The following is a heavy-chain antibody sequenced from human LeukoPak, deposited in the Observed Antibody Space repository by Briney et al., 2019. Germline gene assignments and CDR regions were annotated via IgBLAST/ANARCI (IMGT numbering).Heavy chain of an antibody. CDR3: ARFGELPKLRDYYYYYMDV. J-gene: IGHJ6*03. CDR2: ISAYNGNT. V-gene: IGHV1-18*01. D-gene: IGHD3-10*01. Sequence: GASVKVSCKASGYTFTSYGISWVRQAPGQGLEWMGWISAYNGNTNYAQKLQGRVTMTTDTSTSTAYMELRSLRSDDTAVYYCARFGELPKLRDYYYYYMDVWGKGTTVTISS. CDR1: GYTFTSYG.